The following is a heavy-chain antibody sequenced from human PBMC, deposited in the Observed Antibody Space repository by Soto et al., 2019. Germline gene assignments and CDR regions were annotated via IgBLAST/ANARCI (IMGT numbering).Heavy chain of an antibody. CDR3: ATFGSGSYYVTLDY. V-gene: IGHV1-24*01. Sequence: GPSVKVSCKVSGYTLTELSMHWVRQAPGKGLEWMGGFDPEDGETIYAQKFQGRVTMTEDTSTDTAYMELSSLRSEDTAVYYCATFGSGSYYVTLDYWGQGTLVTVSS. D-gene: IGHD1-26*01. CDR2: FDPEDGET. J-gene: IGHJ4*02. CDR1: GYTLTELS.